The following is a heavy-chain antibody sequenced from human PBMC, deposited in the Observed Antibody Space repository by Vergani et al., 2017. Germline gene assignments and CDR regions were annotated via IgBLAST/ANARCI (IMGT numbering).Heavy chain of an antibody. CDR2: TWYDGNNK. J-gene: IGHJ5*02. V-gene: IGHV3-33*01. D-gene: IGHD1-14*01. CDR1: GFTFNQYG. Sequence: QVQLVESGGGVVQPGRSLRLSCAASGFTFNQYGMHWVRQAPGKGLECVAVTWYDGNNKQYADSVKGRFTISRDNSKSTMYLQMNSLRDEDTGVYYCAGDLRLLYNRFDPWGQGTLVTVSS. CDR3: AGDLRLLYNRFDP.